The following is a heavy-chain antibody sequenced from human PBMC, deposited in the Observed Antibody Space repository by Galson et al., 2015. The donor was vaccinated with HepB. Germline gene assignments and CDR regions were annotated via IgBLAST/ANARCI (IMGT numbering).Heavy chain of an antibody. Sequence: SLRLSCAASGFTFSSYAMHWVRQAPGKGLEWVAVISYDGSNKYYADSVKGRFTISRDNSKNTLYLQMNSLRAEDTAVYYCARAVDFGELLSPFDYWGQGTLVTVSS. CDR1: GFTFSSYA. CDR2: ISYDGSNK. J-gene: IGHJ4*02. D-gene: IGHD3-10*01. CDR3: ARAVDFGELLSPFDY. V-gene: IGHV3-30*04.